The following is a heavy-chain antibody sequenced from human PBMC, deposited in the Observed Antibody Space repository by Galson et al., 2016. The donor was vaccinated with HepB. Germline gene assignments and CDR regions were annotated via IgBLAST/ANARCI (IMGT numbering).Heavy chain of an antibody. V-gene: IGHV3-43*01. CDR1: GFTFDGYI. CDR2: INWDGRTT. D-gene: IGHD3-3*01. CDR3: AKASGSHARYYFDR. J-gene: IGHJ4*02. Sequence: SLRLSCATSGFTFDGYIMHWVRQTPEKGLEWVSLINWDGRTTYYADSVQGRFTISRDNNRNSLSLHMNSPKSEDTALYYCAKASGSHARYYFDRWGQGTQVAVSA.